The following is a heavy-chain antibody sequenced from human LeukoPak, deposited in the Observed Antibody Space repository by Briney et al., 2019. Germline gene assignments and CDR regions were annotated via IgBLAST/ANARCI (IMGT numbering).Heavy chain of an antibody. CDR3: ARDGWSLGP. CDR2: ISVYSGNT. J-gene: IGHJ5*02. Sequence: ASVKVSCTASGGTFSSYAISWVRQAPGQGPEWMAWISVYSGNTKYAQKFQDRVTLTADTSTSTVYMELRSLRSDDTAVYYCARDGWSLGPWGQGTLVTVSS. V-gene: IGHV1-18*01. D-gene: IGHD2-8*01. CDR1: GGTFSSYA.